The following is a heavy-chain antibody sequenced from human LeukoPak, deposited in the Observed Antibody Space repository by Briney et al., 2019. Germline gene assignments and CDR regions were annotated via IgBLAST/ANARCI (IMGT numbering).Heavy chain of an antibody. CDR2: FDREDDEP. CDR3: ATLDFYYDSSGRPLPPH. Sequence: ASVTVSCKVSGYTLSDFSMHWVRQAPGKGLEWLGGFDREDDEPIYAQKFQGRVRMTGDTSTDTAYMELSALRSEDTAVYYCATLDFYYDSSGRPLPPHWGQGTLVTVSS. V-gene: IGHV1-24*01. CDR1: GYTLSDFS. J-gene: IGHJ4*02. D-gene: IGHD3-22*01.